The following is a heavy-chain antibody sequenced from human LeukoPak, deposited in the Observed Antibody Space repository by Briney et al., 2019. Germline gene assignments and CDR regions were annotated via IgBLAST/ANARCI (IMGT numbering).Heavy chain of an antibody. CDR3: ASVRYRLAETYIDY. J-gene: IGHJ4*02. CDR2: INPNSGDT. Sequence: PRASVKVSCKASGGTFSSYAISWVRQAPGQGLEWMGWINPNSGDTNYAQKFQGRVTMTRDTSISTAYMELSRLRSDDTAVYYCASVRYRLAETYIDYWGQGTLVTVSS. V-gene: IGHV1-2*02. D-gene: IGHD3-16*01. CDR1: GGTFSSYA.